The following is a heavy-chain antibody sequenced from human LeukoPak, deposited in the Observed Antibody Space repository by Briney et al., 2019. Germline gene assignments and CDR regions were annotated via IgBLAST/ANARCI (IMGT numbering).Heavy chain of an antibody. D-gene: IGHD1-26*01. CDR3: GRGVEATTWRGEYMDV. J-gene: IGHJ6*03. V-gene: IGHV1-8*02. CDR1: GYTFTSYD. CDR2: MNPNSGNT. Sequence: ASVKLSCNASGYTFTSYDNNWVRKATGQGLEWMGWMNPNSGNTGYAQQFQGRVTMTTDTSTSTAYMELRSLRSDDTAVYSCGRGVEATTWRGEYMDVWGKGTTVTVSS.